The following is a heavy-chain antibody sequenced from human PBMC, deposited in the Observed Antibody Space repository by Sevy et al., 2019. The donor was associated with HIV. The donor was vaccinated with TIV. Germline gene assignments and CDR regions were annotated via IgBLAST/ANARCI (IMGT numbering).Heavy chain of an antibody. CDR1: GFTFSPYS. D-gene: IGHD2-21*02. CDR3: VKEETAPYFDC. Sequence: GSLRLSCSASGFTFSPYSVSWVRQAPGKGLEWVAALNGDRTYYAGSVKGRFTISRDNPKNTVYLQVNSLRVEDTALYYCVKEETAPYFDCWGQGTLVTVSS. CDR2: LNGDRT. J-gene: IGHJ4*02. V-gene: IGHV3-23*01.